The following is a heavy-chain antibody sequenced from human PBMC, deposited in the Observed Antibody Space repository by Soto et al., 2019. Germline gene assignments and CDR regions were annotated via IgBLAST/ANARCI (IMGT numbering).Heavy chain of an antibody. D-gene: IGHD6-25*01. CDR1: GFTFSSCG. V-gene: IGHV3-30*18. Sequence: QVQLVESGGGVVQPGRSLRLSRAASGFTFSSCGMHWVRQAPGKGLEWVAVVTHEETEIHYADSVKGRFTISRDNSKNMVYLQMDSLRVEDTAVYYCVKEQSSGYWRTADYWGQGTLITVSS. CDR3: VKEQSSGYWRTADY. J-gene: IGHJ4*02. CDR2: VTHEETEI.